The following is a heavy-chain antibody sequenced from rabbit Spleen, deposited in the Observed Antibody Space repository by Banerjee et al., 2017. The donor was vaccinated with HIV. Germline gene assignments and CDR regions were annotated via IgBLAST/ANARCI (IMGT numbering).Heavy chain of an antibody. D-gene: IGHD6-1*01. J-gene: IGHJ3*01. CDR2: IDGGSSGTT. CDR1: GFTISSSYW. V-gene: IGHV1S45*01. CDR3: GRDANGYVRLSRLDL. Sequence: QEQLVEYGGDLVQPGGSLTLTCTASGFTISSSYWMYWVRQAPGKGLEWIACIDGGSSGTTYYASWAKGRFTISTSTSLNPVTLQLNSLTAADTATYFCGRDANGYVRLSRLDLWGPGTLVTVS.